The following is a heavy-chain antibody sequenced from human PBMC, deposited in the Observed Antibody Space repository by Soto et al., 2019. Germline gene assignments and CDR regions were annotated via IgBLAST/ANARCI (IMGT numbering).Heavy chain of an antibody. CDR3: ARVGRGVYGMEG. Sequence: EVQLVESGGGLVQPGGSLRLSCAASGFTFSSYSINWVRQAPGKGLEWFSYITSDSSTISYADSVKGRFTVSRDNAKNSLELKMNSLRDEDTAGYYCARVGRGVYGMEGWGHRTSVTVSS. V-gene: IGHV3-48*02. J-gene: IGHJ6*02. CDR1: GFTFSSYS. D-gene: IGHD2-8*01. CDR2: ITSDSSTI.